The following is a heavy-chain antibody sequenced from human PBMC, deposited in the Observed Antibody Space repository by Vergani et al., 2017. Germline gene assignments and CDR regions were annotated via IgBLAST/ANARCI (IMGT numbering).Heavy chain of an antibody. D-gene: IGHD3-10*01. CDR2: IYSGGSST. V-gene: IGHV3-23*03. J-gene: IGHJ4*02. CDR1: GFTFSSYA. CDR3: AKVGPAFRYFDY. Sequence: EVQLLESGGGLVQPGGSLRLSCAASGFTFSSYAMSWVRQAPGKGLEWVSVIYSGGSSTYYADSVKGRFTISRDNSKNTLSLQMNSLRAEDTAVYYCAKVGPAFRYFDYWGQGTLVTVSS.